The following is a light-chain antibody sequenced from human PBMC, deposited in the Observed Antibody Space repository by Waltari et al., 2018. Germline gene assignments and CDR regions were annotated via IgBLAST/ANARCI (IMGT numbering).Light chain of an antibody. CDR2: AAS. Sequence: AIQMTQSPSSLSASVGDRVTITCRASQGIRNDLGWYQQKPGKAPKLLIYAASSLQSGVPSRFSGIGSGTDFTLTISSLQPEDCATYYCLQDYNYPLAFGQGTKVEIK. J-gene: IGKJ1*01. CDR3: LQDYNYPLA. V-gene: IGKV1-6*01. CDR1: QGIRND.